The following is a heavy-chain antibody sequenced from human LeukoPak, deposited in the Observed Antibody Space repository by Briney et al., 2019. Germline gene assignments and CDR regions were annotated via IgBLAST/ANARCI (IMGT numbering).Heavy chain of an antibody. J-gene: IGHJ4*02. CDR2: INHSGST. V-gene: IGHV4-34*01. Sequence: SETLSLTCAVYGGSFSGYYWSWIRQPPGKGLEWIGEINHSGSTNYNPSLKSRVTISVDTSKNQFSLKLSSVTAADTAVYYCARSVGKFDYGSGSYRYWGQGTLVTVSS. CDR3: ARSVGKFDYGSGSYRY. CDR1: GGSFSGYY. D-gene: IGHD3-10*01.